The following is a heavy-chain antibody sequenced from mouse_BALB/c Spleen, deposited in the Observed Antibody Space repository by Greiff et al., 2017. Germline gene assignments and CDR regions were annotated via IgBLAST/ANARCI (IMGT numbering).Heavy chain of an antibody. Sequence: EVQVVESGGGLVQPGGSRKLSCAASGFTFSSFGMHWVRQAPEKGLEWVAYISSGSSTIYYADTVKGRFTISRDNPKNTLFLQMTSLRSEDTAMYYCAREGLRPFAYWGQGTLVTVSA. CDR1: GFTFSSFG. CDR3: AREGLRPFAY. J-gene: IGHJ3*01. D-gene: IGHD1-2*01. CDR2: ISSGSSTI. V-gene: IGHV5-17*02.